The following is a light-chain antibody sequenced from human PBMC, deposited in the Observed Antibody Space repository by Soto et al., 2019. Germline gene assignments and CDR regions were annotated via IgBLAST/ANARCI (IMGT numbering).Light chain of an antibody. CDR2: AAS. CDR1: QGISSY. J-gene: IGKJ4*01. V-gene: IGKV1-8*01. CDR3: KQSHSKPLT. Sequence: AIRMTQSPSSLSASTGDRVTITCRASQGISSYLAWYQQKPGKAPTVLIHAASSLQSGVPSRFSGSGSGTDFFLTIRSLQPEDFAVYYCKQSHSKPLTFGGGTKVDIK.